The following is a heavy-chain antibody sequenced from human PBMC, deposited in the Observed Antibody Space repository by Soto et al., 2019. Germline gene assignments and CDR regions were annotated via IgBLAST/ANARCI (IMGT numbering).Heavy chain of an antibody. Sequence: SETLSLTCTFSCGSIISGGYYWSWIRQHPGKGLEWIGYIYYSGSTYYNPSLKSRVTISVDTSKNQFSLKLSSVTAADTAVYYCARVPRAYSYGSFDYWGQGTLVTV. J-gene: IGHJ4*02. CDR1: CGSIISGGYY. CDR3: ARVPRAYSYGSFDY. V-gene: IGHV4-31*03. CDR2: IYYSGST. D-gene: IGHD5-18*01.